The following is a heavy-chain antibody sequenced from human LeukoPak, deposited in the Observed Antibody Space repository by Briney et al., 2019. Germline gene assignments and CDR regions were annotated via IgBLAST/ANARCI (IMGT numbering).Heavy chain of an antibody. CDR2: ISFDGSDA. V-gene: IGHV3-74*01. CDR1: GFTFSGFW. CDR3: ARDLITTKGALYFDY. Sequence: GGSLRLSCAASGFTFSGFWMHWVRQAPGKGLVWVSCISFDGSDATYADSVKGRFTISRDNAKNSLYLQMNSLRAEDTAVYYCARDLITTKGALYFDYWGQGTLVTVSS. J-gene: IGHJ4*02. D-gene: IGHD1-1*01.